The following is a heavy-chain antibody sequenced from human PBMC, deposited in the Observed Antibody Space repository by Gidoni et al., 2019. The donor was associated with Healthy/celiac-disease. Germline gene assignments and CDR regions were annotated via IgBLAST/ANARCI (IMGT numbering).Heavy chain of an antibody. V-gene: IGHV4-61*02. CDR2: IYTSGST. Sequence: QVQLQESGPGLVKPSQTLSLTCTVSGGSISSGSYYWSWIRQPAGKGLEWIGRIYTSGSTNYNPSLKSRVTISVDTSKNQFSLKLSSVTAADTAVYYCARDRIDSSGYFDYWGQGTLVTVSS. CDR1: GGSISSGSYY. J-gene: IGHJ4*02. D-gene: IGHD3-22*01. CDR3: ARDRIDSSGYFDY.